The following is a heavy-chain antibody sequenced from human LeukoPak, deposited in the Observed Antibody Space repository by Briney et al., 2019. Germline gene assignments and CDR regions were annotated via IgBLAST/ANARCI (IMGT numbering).Heavy chain of an antibody. CDR1: GFTVSSYS. J-gene: IGHJ6*02. V-gene: IGHV3-21*01. CDR2: ISSSSSYI. CDR3: ARDTPLEWSTPFYYGMDV. Sequence: GGSLRLSCAASGFTVSSYSMNWVRQAPGKGLEWVSSISSSSSYIYYADSVKGRFTISRDNAKDSLYLQMNSLRAEDTAVYYCARDTPLEWSTPFYYGMDVWGQGTTVTVSS. D-gene: IGHD3-3*01.